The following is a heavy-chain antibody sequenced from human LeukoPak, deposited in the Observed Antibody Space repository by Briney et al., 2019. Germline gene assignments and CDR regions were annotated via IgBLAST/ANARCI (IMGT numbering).Heavy chain of an antibody. CDR1: GFIFSGSD. CDR3: TTYRSGHY. Sequence: GGSLGLSCAASGFIFSGSDIHWVRQASGKGLEWVGRITTKPSNYATAYAASVKGRFTISRDDSENTAYLQMSSLKTEDTAVYFCTTYRSGHYWGQGTLVTVSS. V-gene: IGHV3-73*01. J-gene: IGHJ4*02. D-gene: IGHD6-19*01. CDR2: ITTKPSNYAT.